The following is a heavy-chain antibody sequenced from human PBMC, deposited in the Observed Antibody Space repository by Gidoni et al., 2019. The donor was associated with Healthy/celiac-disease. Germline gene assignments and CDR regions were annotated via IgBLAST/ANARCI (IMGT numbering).Heavy chain of an antibody. J-gene: IGHJ4*02. CDR1: GFPFSSYA. CDR2: ISGSGGST. CDR3: AKDLYYYDSSGYSRGY. V-gene: IGHV3-23*01. Sequence: EVQLLASGGGLLQPGGSLRLSCASSGFPFSSYAMSWVRQAPGKGLEWVSAISGSGGSTYDADSVKGRFTISRDNSKNTLYLQMNSLRAEDTAVYYCAKDLYYYDSSGYSRGYWGQGTLVTVSS. D-gene: IGHD3-22*01.